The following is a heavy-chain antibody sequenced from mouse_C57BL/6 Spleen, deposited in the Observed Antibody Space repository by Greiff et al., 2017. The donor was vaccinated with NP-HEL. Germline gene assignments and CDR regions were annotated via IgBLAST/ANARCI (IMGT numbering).Heavy chain of an antibody. CDR2: IYPGDGDT. J-gene: IGHJ2*01. CDR3: AREDDYDLDY. D-gene: IGHD2-4*01. CDR1: GYAFSSSW. V-gene: IGHV1-82*01. Sequence: QVQLQQSGPELVKPGASVKISCKASGYAFSSSWMNWVKQRPGKGLEWIGRIYPGDGDTNYNGKFKGKATLTADKSSSTAYMQLSSLTSEDSAVYFCAREDDYDLDYWGQGTTLTVSS.